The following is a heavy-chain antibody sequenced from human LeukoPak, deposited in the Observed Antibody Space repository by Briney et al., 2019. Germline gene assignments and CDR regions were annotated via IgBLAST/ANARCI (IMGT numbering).Heavy chain of an antibody. J-gene: IGHJ4*02. CDR1: GYTFTSYG. CDR3: ASWSDYYGSGSYN. D-gene: IGHD3-10*01. Sequence: GASVKVSCKASGYTFTSYGISWVRQAPGQGLEWMGWISAYNGNTNYAQKLQGRVTMTTDTSTSTAYMELRSLRSDDTAAYYCASWSDYYGSGSYNWGQGALVTVSS. CDR2: ISAYNGNT. V-gene: IGHV1-18*01.